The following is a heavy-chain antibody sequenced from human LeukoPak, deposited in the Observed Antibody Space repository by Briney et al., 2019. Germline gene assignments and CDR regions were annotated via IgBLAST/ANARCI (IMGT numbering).Heavy chain of an antibody. D-gene: IGHD3-22*01. CDR3: AVTYYYDSSGYPTFDY. J-gene: IGHJ4*02. V-gene: IGHV4-4*07. Sequence: PSETLSLTCTVSGVSISSYFWSWIRQPAGKGLEWIGRIHTSGSTNYNPSLKSRVTISVDTSKNQFSLKLSSVTAADTAVYYCAVTYYYDSSGYPTFDYWGQGTLVTVSS. CDR1: GVSISSYF. CDR2: IHTSGST.